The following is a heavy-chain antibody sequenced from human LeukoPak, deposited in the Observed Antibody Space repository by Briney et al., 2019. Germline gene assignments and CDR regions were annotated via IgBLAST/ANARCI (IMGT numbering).Heavy chain of an antibody. Sequence: ASVKVSCKASGGTFSSYAISWLRQAPGQGLEWMGGIIPIFGTANYAQKFQGRVTITADESTSTAYMELSSLRSEDTAVYYCAREPLPAAIRGVHGWFDPWGQGTLVTVSS. CDR1: GGTFSSYA. D-gene: IGHD2-2*02. CDR3: AREPLPAAIRGVHGWFDP. J-gene: IGHJ5*02. V-gene: IGHV1-69*13. CDR2: IIPIFGTA.